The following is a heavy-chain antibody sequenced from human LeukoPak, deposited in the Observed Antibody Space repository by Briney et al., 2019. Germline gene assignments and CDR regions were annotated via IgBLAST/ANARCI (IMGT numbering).Heavy chain of an antibody. CDR2: IYYSGST. J-gene: IGHJ4*02. CDR3: ARGPYYYDSSGD. CDR1: GGSISSHY. V-gene: IGHV4-59*11. D-gene: IGHD3-22*01. Sequence: SETLSLTCTVSGGSISSHYWSWIRQSPGKGLEWIGYIYYSGSTNYNPSLKSRVTISVDTSKNQFSLKLSSVTAADTAVYYCARGPYYYDSSGDWGQGTLVTVSS.